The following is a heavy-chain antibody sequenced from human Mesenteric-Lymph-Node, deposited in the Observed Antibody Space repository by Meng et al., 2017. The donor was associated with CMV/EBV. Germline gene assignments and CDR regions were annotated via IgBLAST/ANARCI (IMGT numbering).Heavy chain of an antibody. V-gene: IGHV1-69-2*01. CDR3: ATVGYSSWFRY. CDR1: GYSFRAYY. D-gene: IGHD6-13*01. Sequence: SCRVFGYSFRAYYIPWVQQAPGKGLEWMGQIDPEDGETKYAEKIQGRVTITADTSTDTAHMEVRSLTLDDTAVYYCATVGYSSWFRYWGQGTLVTVSS. CDR2: IDPEDGET. J-gene: IGHJ4*02.